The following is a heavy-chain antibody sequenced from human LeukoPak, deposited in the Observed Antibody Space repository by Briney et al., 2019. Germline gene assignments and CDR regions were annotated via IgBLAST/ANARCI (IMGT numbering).Heavy chain of an antibody. CDR1: GFTFSSYG. CDR3: AKAYYYDSGGYPNNWFDP. Sequence: PGRSLRLSCAASGFTFSSYGMHWVRQAPGKGLEWVAVISYDGSKKYYADSVKGRFAISRDNSKNTLNLQMNSLRPEDTAVYCSAKAYYYDSGGYPNNWFDPWGQGTLVTVSS. J-gene: IGHJ5*02. CDR2: ISYDGSKK. V-gene: IGHV3-30*18. D-gene: IGHD3-22*01.